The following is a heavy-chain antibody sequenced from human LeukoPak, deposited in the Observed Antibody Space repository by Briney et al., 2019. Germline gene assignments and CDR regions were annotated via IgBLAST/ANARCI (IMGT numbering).Heavy chain of an antibody. V-gene: IGHV4-59*08. Sequence: SETLSLTCTVSGCSISSYYWSWIRQPPGKGLEWIGCIYHSGNTNYNPSLKSRPTISLDTSKNQLSLKLCSVTAADTAVYYCARHLQWLYYYMNVWGKGTTVTVSS. J-gene: IGHJ6*03. D-gene: IGHD6-19*01. CDR3: ARHLQWLYYYMNV. CDR2: IYHSGNT. CDR1: GCSISSYY.